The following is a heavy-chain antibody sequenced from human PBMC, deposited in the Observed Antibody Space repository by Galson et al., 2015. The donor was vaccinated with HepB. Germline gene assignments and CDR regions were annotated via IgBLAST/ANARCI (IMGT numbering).Heavy chain of an antibody. CDR1: GYTFTSYA. Sequence: SVKVSCKASGYTFTSYAMHWVRQAPGQRLEWMGWINAGNGNTKYSQKFQGRVTITRDTSASTAYMELSSLRSEDTAVYYCARDDLYDFWSGYYGGGIDYWGQGTLVTVSS. CDR2: INAGNGNT. V-gene: IGHV1-3*01. CDR3: ARDDLYDFWSGYYGGGIDY. J-gene: IGHJ4*02. D-gene: IGHD3-3*01.